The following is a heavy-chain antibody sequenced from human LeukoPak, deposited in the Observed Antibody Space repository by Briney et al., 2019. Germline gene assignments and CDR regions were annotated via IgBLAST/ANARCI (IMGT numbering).Heavy chain of an antibody. Sequence: ASVKVSCKASGGTFSSYAISWVRQAPGQGLEWMGVIIPIFGTANYAQKFQGRVTITADESTSTAYMELSSLRSEDTAVYYCAREGLGDYDILTGYLETWGQGTLVTVSS. J-gene: IGHJ5*02. V-gene: IGHV1-69*13. CDR3: AREGLGDYDILTGYLET. CDR2: IIPIFGTA. D-gene: IGHD3-9*01. CDR1: GGTFSSYA.